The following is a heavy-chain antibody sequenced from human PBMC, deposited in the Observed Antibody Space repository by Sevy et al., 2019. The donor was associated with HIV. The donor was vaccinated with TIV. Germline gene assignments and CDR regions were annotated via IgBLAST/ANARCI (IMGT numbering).Heavy chain of an antibody. CDR1: GFTFSNYG. J-gene: IGHJ4*02. D-gene: IGHD6-13*01. CDR2: IRYDGSDK. CDR3: AKDLAGPGRRYFDY. Sequence: GGSLRLSCAASGFTFSNYGMHWVRQVPGKGLEWVTFIRYDGSDKYYAASVKGRFTISRGDSKKTLYLQMDSLRAEDTAIYYCAKDLAGPGRRYFDYWGQGTLVTVSS. V-gene: IGHV3-30*02.